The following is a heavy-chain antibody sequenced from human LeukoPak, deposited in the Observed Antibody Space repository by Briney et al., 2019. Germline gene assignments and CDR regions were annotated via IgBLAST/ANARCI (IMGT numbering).Heavy chain of an antibody. D-gene: IGHD2-2*01. CDR1: GFTFSSYS. Sequence: GGSLRLSCAASGFTFSSYSMNWVRQAPGKGLEWVSPISSSSSYIYYADSVKGRFTISRDNAKNSLYLQMNSLRAEDTAVYYCAREIRDIVVVPAATNPRYYYYYMDVWGKGTTVTVSS. CDR3: AREIRDIVVVPAATNPRYYYYYMDV. J-gene: IGHJ6*03. CDR2: ISSSSSYI. V-gene: IGHV3-21*01.